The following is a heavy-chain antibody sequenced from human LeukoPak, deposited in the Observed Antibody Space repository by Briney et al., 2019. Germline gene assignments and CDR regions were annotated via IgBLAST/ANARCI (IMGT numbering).Heavy chain of an antibody. CDR2: INTYNGNT. V-gene: IGHV1-18*01. CDR3: ARDEQWLVPISRPFYGMDA. CDR1: GYTFTSSG. D-gene: IGHD6-19*01. Sequence: GASVKVSCKASGYTFTSSGISWVRQAPGQGLEWMGWINTYNGNTNYAQKLQGRVTMTTDTPTSTAYMELRSLRSDDTAVYYCARDEQWLVPISRPFYGMDAWGQETTVTVSS. J-gene: IGHJ6*02.